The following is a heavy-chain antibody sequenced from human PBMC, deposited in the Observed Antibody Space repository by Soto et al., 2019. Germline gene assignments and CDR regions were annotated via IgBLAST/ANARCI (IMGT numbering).Heavy chain of an antibody. D-gene: IGHD3-16*01. CDR3: ARDLRDACFDC. CDR1: GFTFSSYG. J-gene: IGHJ4*02. V-gene: IGHV3-33*01. CDR2: IRFDESNK. Sequence: QVQLVESGGGVVQPGRSLRLSCAASGFTFSSYGMHWVRQTPGKGLEWVAVIRFDESNKYYADSVKGRFTISRDNSNNTVYLQMNSLRADDTAVYYCARDLRDACFDCWGQGTLVTVSS.